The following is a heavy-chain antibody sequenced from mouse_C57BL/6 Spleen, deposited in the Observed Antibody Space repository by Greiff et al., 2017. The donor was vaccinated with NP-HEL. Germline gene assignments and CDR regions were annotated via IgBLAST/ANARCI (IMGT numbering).Heavy chain of an antibody. CDR2: IYPGSGST. D-gene: IGHD1-1*01. Sequence: QVQLQQPGAELVKPGASVKMSCKASGYTFTSYWITWVKQRPGQGLEWIGDIYPGSGSTNYNEKFTSKATLTVDTSSSTAYMQLSILTSEASAVYYCARCYLYYFDYWGQGTTLTVSS. CDR1: GYTFTSYW. V-gene: IGHV1-55*01. J-gene: IGHJ2*01. CDR3: ARCYLYYFDY.